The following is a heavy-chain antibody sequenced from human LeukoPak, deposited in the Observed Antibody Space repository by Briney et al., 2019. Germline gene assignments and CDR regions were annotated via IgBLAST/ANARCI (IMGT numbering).Heavy chain of an antibody. CDR1: GYTFITYA. D-gene: IGHD6-13*01. J-gene: IGHJ6*02. Sequence: ASVKVSRKSSGYTFITYAIHWVRQAPGQRPEWMGWINACNGNTKYAQKFQGRVTITRDTSASTAYMELSSLRSEDTAVYYCASPYPGIAAAANFYYYGMDVWGQGTTVTVSS. CDR3: ASPYPGIAAAANFYYYGMDV. CDR2: INACNGNT. V-gene: IGHV1-3*01.